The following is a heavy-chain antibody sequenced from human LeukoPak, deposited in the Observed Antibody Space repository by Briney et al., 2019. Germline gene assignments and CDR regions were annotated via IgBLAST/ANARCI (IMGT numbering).Heavy chain of an antibody. D-gene: IGHD5-12*01. J-gene: IGHJ3*02. CDR1: GFTFSSYS. CDR3: ARGARGYSGYDPSIDAFDI. Sequence: GSLRLSCAASGFTFSSYSMNWVRQAPGKGLEWVSSISSSSYIYYADSVKGRFTISRDNAKNSLYLQMNSLRAEDTAVYYCARGARGYSGYDPSIDAFDIWGQGTMVTVSS. V-gene: IGHV3-21*01. CDR2: ISSSSYI.